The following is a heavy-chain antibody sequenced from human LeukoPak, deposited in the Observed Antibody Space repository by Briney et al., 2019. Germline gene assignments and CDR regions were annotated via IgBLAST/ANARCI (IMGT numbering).Heavy chain of an antibody. CDR3: ARVTWQLELSSDF. J-gene: IGHJ4*02. V-gene: IGHV4-39*07. CDR1: GGSISSSSYY. CDR2: IYYSGST. D-gene: IGHD6-6*01. Sequence: SETLSLTCTVSGGSISSSSYYWGWIRQPPGKGLEWIGSIYYSGSTYYNPSLKSRVTISVDTSKNQFSLKLSSVTAADTAVYYCARVTWQLELSSDFWGQGTLVTVSS.